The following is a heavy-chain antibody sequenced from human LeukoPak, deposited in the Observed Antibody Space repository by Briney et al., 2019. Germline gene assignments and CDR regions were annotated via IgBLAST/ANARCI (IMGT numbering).Heavy chain of an antibody. CDR2: ISSSSSYI. Sequence: GGSLRLSCAASGFTFSSYSMNWVRQAPGKGLEWVSSISSSSSYIYYADSVKGRFTISRDNAKNSLYLQMNSLRAEDTAVYYCARGGGRGSYRRASALASDAFDIWGQGTMVTVSS. V-gene: IGHV3-21*01. D-gene: IGHD1-26*01. CDR1: GFTFSSYS. CDR3: ARGGGRGSYRRASALASDAFDI. J-gene: IGHJ3*02.